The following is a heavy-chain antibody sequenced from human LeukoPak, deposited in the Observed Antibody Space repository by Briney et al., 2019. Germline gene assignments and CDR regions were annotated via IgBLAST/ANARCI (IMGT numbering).Heavy chain of an antibody. CDR1: GGSISSSSYY. CDR2: IYYSGST. J-gene: IGHJ6*02. V-gene: IGHV4-39*01. D-gene: IGHD2-2*01. CDR3: ASRGYCSSTSCYLPYGMDV. Sequence: PSETLSVTCTVSGGSISSSSYYWGWIRQPPGKGLEWIGSIYYSGSTYYNPSLKSRVTISVDTSKNQFSLKLSSVTAADTAVYYCASRGYCSSTSCYLPYGMDVWGQGTTVTVSS.